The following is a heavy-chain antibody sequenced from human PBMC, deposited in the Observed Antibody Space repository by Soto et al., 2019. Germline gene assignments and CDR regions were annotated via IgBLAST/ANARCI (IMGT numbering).Heavy chain of an antibody. D-gene: IGHD1-7*01. J-gene: IGHJ4*02. CDR1: GCTLSSYA. Sequence: PWGSRRRSCAAAGCTLSSYAISWVRQAPSKALEWLSAISGSGGSTYYADSVKGRFTIYRDNSKNTLYLQMNRLRAEDTAVYYWAKDLDLPYPTFGYCGQGTLVRVSS. CDR2: ISGSGGST. CDR3: AKDLDLPYPTFGY. V-gene: IGHV3-23*01.